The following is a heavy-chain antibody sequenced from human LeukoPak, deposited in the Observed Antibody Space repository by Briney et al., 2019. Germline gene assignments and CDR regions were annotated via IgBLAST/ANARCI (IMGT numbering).Heavy chain of an antibody. D-gene: IGHD4-17*01. Sequence: GGSLRLSCAASGFTFSSYAMHWVRQAPGEGLEWVAVISYDGSNKYYADSVKGRFTISRDNSKNTLYLQMNSLRAEDTAVYYCARDDYGFDYWGQGTLVTVSS. CDR2: ISYDGSNK. CDR1: GFTFSSYA. CDR3: ARDDYGFDY. J-gene: IGHJ4*02. V-gene: IGHV3-30*04.